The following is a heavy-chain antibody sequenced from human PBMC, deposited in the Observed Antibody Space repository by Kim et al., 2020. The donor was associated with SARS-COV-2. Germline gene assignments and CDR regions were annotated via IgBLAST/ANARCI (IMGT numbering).Heavy chain of an antibody. D-gene: IGHD3-22*01. J-gene: IGHJ4*02. CDR3: ATPPGYSDNSPFDF. V-gene: IGHV3-15*01. CDR1: GFTFTNAW. CDR2: IKSKTDGATT. Sequence: GGSLRLSCAASGFTFTNAWMTWVRQAPGKGLEWVGDIKSKTDGATTDYAAPVKGRFTISRDDSKNTEYLEMNNLKTEDTAVYYCATPPGYSDNSPFDFWGQGTLVPVSS.